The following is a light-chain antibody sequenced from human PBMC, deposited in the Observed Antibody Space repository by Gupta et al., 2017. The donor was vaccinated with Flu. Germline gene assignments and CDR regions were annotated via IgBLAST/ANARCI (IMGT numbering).Light chain of an antibody. V-gene: IGLV2-14*01. CDR3: NSKTSSSTLGV. CDR2: EVS. CDR1: SSDVGGYNY. Sequence: QSALTQPASVSGSPGQSITISCTGTSSDVGGYNYVSWYQQHPGKAPKLMIYEVSNRPSGVPNRFSGSKSGTTASLTITGLQAEEEADYYCNSKTSSSTLGVFGGGTKRTVL. J-gene: IGLJ2*01.